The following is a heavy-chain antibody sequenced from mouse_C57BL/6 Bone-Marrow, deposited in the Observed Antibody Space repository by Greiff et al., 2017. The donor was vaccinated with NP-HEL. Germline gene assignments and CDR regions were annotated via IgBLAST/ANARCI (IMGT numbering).Heavy chain of an antibody. D-gene: IGHD1-1*01. CDR3: ASLEAYYYGSSPYYYAMDY. V-gene: IGHV1-26*01. Sequence: VQLQQSGPELVKPGASVKISCKASGYTFTDYYMNWVKQSHGKSLEWIGDINPNNGGTSYNQKFKGKATLTVDKSSSTAYMELRSLTSEDSAVYYCASLEAYYYGSSPYYYAMDYWGQGTSVTVSS. J-gene: IGHJ4*01. CDR2: INPNNGGT. CDR1: GYTFTDYY.